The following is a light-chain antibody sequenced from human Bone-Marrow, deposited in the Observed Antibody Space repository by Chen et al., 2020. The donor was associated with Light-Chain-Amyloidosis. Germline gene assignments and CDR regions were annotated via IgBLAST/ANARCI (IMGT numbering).Light chain of an antibody. Sequence: DVQLTQSPSSLSASVGDRVTLTCQASQDITNYLNWYQQKPGRAPKLLIFDSSNMAGGVPSRFSGSGSGSTCSLTISSLEPEDVATYFCQQYDKLPLTFGGGTKVEIK. CDR2: DSS. CDR3: QQYDKLPLT. CDR1: QDITNY. V-gene: IGKV1-33*01. J-gene: IGKJ4*01.